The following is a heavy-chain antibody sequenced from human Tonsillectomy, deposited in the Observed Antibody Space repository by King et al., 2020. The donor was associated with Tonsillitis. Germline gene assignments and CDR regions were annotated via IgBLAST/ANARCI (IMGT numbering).Heavy chain of an antibody. CDR2: ISGYDANS. CDR1: GYTFTRYG. V-gene: IGHV1-18*04. Sequence: QLVQSGGEVRKPGASVKVSCKSSGYTFTRYGVSWVRQAPGQGLEWMGWISGYDANSNYEQKFQGRVTMTTDTSTSTAYMELTNLRSDDTAVYYCARDSNYYDTSAYYAAAFDIWGQGTMVTVSS. J-gene: IGHJ3*02. D-gene: IGHD3-22*01. CDR3: ARDSNYYDTSAYYAAAFDI.